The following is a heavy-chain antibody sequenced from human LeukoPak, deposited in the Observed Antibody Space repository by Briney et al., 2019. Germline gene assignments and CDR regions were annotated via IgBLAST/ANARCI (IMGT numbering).Heavy chain of an antibody. CDR3: ARAKRYYYDSSGSQSFYFDY. Sequence: ASVKVSCKASGYTLTSFGISRVRQAPGQGLEWMGWISAFNGYTNYAQKLQGRVSMTTDTSTGTAYMELRSLRSDDTAVYYCARAKRYYYDSSGSQSFYFDYWGQGTLVTVSS. CDR2: ISAFNGYT. D-gene: IGHD3-22*01. CDR1: GYTLTSFG. J-gene: IGHJ4*02. V-gene: IGHV1-18*01.